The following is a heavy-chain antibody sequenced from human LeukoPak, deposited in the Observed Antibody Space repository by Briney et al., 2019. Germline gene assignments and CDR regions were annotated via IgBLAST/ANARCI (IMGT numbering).Heavy chain of an antibody. Sequence: GGSLRLSCAASGFTFSSYSMNWVRQAPGKGLGWVSYISSSSSTIYYADSVKGRFTISRDNAKNSLYLQMNSLRAEDTAVYYCARARHYDSSYYYYYYMDVWGKGTTVTVSS. CDR3: ARARHYDSSYYYYYYMDV. CDR1: GFTFSSYS. D-gene: IGHD3-22*01. J-gene: IGHJ6*03. V-gene: IGHV3-48*04. CDR2: ISSSSSTI.